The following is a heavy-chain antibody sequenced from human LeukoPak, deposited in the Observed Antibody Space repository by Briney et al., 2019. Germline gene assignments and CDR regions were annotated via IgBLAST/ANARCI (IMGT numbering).Heavy chain of an antibody. D-gene: IGHD6-19*01. CDR2: VTGSGGGI. V-gene: IGHV3-23*01. CDR1: GFTFDGYA. CDR3: AKGGSGWYDSHYYMDV. J-gene: IGHJ6*03. Sequence: GGSLRLSCVVSGFTFDGYAMTWVRQAPGKGLEWVSGVTGSGGGIYYADSVKGRFTISRDNSKNTLYLQMNRLRVEDTAVYYCAKGGSGWYDSHYYMDVWGKGTTVTVSS.